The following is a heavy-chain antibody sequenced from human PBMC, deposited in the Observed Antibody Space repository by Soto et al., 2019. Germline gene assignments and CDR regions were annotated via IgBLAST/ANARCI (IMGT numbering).Heavy chain of an antibody. D-gene: IGHD3-3*01. J-gene: IGHJ5*02. Sequence: PETLSLTCAVYGGSFSGYYWSWIRQPPGKGLEWIGEINHSGSTNYNPSLKSRVTISVDTSKNQFSLKLSSVTAADTAVYYCGAFWSAEPNWFDPWGQGTLVTVSS. V-gene: IGHV4-34*01. CDR1: GGSFSGYY. CDR2: INHSGST. CDR3: GAFWSAEPNWFDP.